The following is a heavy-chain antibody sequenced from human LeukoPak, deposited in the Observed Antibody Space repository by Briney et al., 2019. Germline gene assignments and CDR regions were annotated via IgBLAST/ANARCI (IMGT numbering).Heavy chain of an antibody. CDR1: GFTFSSYA. CDR2: FSGGSGNT. CDR3: AKDQYIYGSSPFDF. V-gene: IGHV3-23*01. J-gene: IGHJ4*02. D-gene: IGHD3-10*01. Sequence: GESLRLSCAASGFTFSSYAMSWVRQAPGKGLEWVSSFSGGSGNTYYADSVKGRFTTSRDNSQNTLYLQMSSLRAEDTAIYYCAKDQYIYGSSPFDFWGQGTLVTVSS.